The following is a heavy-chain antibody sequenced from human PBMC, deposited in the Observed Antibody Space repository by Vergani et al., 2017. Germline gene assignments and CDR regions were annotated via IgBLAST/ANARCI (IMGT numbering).Heavy chain of an antibody. CDR1: GYSFTSYW. J-gene: IGHJ6*02. V-gene: IGHV5-51*01. CDR3: ARQSLCSGGSCYSGYYYGMDV. CDR2: IYPGDSDT. D-gene: IGHD2-15*01. Sequence: EVQLVQSGAEVKTPGESLKISCKGSGYSFTSYWIGWVRQMPGKGLEWMGIIYPGDSDTRYSPSFQGQVTISADKSISTAYLQWSSLKASDTAMYYCARQSLCSGGSCYSGYYYGMDVWGQGTTVTVSS.